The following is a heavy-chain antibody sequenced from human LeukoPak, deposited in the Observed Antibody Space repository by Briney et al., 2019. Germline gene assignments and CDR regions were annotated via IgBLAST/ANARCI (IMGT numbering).Heavy chain of an antibody. CDR2: ISGSGGST. CDR3: AKDDGDYQVFWVYYYYGMDV. Sequence: GGSLRLSCAAPGFTFSSYAMSWVRQAPGKGLEWVSAISGSGGSTYYADSVKGRFTISRDNSKNTLYLQMNSLRAEDTAVYYCAKDDGDYQVFWVYYYYGMDVWGQGTTVTVSS. D-gene: IGHD4-17*01. CDR1: GFTFSSYA. J-gene: IGHJ6*02. V-gene: IGHV3-23*01.